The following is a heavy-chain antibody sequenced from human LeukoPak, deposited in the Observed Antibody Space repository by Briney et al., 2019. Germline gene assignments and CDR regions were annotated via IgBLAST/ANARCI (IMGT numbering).Heavy chain of an antibody. D-gene: IGHD6-19*01. J-gene: IGHJ4*02. CDR1: GFTFSSYA. CDR2: ISGSGGST. V-gene: IGHV3-23*01. Sequence: GGSLRLSCAASGFTFSSYAMSWVRQAPGKGLEWVSAISGSGGSTYYADSVKGRFIVSRDNPKNMLFLQMNSLRAEDTAVYYCAKDQIGWAPGYSSGPLDYWGQGTLVTVSS. CDR3: AKDQIGWAPGYSSGPLDY.